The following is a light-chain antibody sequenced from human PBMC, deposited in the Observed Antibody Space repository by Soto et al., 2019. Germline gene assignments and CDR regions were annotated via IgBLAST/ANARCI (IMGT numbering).Light chain of an antibody. CDR1: QSVSSSY. V-gene: IGKV3-20*01. Sequence: EIVLTQSPGTLSLSPGERATLSCRASQSVSSSYLAWYQQKPGQAPRLLIYGASSRATGIPDRFSGSGSGTAFTLTISSLEPEDLAVYYCHQYGSSSWMFGQGTKVDIK. CDR2: GAS. J-gene: IGKJ1*01. CDR3: HQYGSSSWM.